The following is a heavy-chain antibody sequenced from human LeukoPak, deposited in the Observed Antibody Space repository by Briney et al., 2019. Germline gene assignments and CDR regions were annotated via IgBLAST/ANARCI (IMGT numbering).Heavy chain of an antibody. Sequence: PGGSLRLSCAASGFTFSSYWMSWVRQAPGKGLEWVANIKQDGSEKYYVDSVKGRFTISRDNAKNSLYLQMNSLRAEDTAVYYCARVRGNSYGYVDYWGQGTLVTVSS. CDR1: GFTFSSYW. D-gene: IGHD5-18*01. J-gene: IGHJ4*02. CDR3: ARVRGNSYGYVDY. CDR2: IKQDGSEK. V-gene: IGHV3-7*04.